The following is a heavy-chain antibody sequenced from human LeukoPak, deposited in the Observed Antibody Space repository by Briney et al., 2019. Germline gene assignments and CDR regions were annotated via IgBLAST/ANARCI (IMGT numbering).Heavy chain of an antibody. Sequence: SQTLSLTCAISGDSVSSNSAAWNWIRQSPSRGLEWLGGTYYRSKWYNDYAVSVKSRITINPDTSKNQFSLRLNSVTPEDTAVYYCAREGYYDFWSGYYTPYYYGMDVWGQGTTVTVSS. J-gene: IGHJ6*02. CDR3: AREGYYDFWSGYYTPYYYGMDV. D-gene: IGHD3-3*01. V-gene: IGHV6-1*01. CDR1: GDSVSSNSAA. CDR2: TYYRSKWYN.